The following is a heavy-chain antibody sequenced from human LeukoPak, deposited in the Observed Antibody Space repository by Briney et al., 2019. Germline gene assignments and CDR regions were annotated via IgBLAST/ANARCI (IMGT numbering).Heavy chain of an antibody. J-gene: IGHJ3*02. D-gene: IGHD3-22*01. CDR1: GFTFSSSN. CDR2: ITTSSSTI. Sequence: GGSLRLSCAASGFTFSSSNMNWVRQAPGKGLEWVSFITTSSSTIYYADSVKGRFTISRDNDKNSLYLQMNGLRAEDTAVYYCARDSGYPRAHGFDIWGQGTMVTVSS. CDR3: ARDSGYPRAHGFDI. V-gene: IGHV3-48*01.